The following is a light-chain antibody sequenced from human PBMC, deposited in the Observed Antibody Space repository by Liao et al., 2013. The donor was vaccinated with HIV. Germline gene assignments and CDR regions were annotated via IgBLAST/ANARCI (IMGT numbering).Light chain of an antibody. V-gene: IGLV3-21*04. CDR3: QVWDSSSDHPNVV. CDR1: DIGTKR. Sequence: SYELTQPPSVSAAPGKTATITCGGADIGTKRVHWYLQRPGQAPVLVIYSDLYRPSGIPERFSGSNSGNTATLTISAVEVGDEADYYCQVWDSSSDHPNVVFGGGTKLTVL. CDR2: SDL. J-gene: IGLJ2*01.